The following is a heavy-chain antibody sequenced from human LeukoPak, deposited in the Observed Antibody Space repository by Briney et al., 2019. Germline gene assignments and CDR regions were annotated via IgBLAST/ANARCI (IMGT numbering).Heavy chain of an antibody. V-gene: IGHV3-21*01. CDR1: GFTFSTYS. CDR3: ARDAVSDY. Sequence: GGSLRLSCVGSGFTFSTYSMNWVRQAPGKGLEWVSSISSSSSYIYYADSVKGRFTISRDNAKNSLYLQMNSLRAEDTAVYYCARDAVSDYWGQGTLVTVSS. J-gene: IGHJ4*02. CDR2: ISSSSSYI.